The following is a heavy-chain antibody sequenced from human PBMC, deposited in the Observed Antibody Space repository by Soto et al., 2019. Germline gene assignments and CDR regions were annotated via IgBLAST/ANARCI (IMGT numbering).Heavy chain of an antibody. D-gene: IGHD5-18*01. Sequence: QAQLVESGGGVVQPGRSLRLSCAASGFAFSSYGMHWFRQAPGTGLEWVAVISYDGSLQHYADSVKGRFTISRDNYKNMVLLQIGSLRAEDTAVYYCVSDRGYGHASVPYSWGQGTLVSVSS. CDR3: VSDRGYGHASVPYS. J-gene: IGHJ4*02. CDR1: GFAFSSYG. CDR2: ISYDGSLQ. V-gene: IGHV3-30*03.